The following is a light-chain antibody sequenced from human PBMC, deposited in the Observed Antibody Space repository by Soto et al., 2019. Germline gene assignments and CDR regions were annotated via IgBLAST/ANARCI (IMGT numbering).Light chain of an antibody. J-gene: IGLJ1*01. V-gene: IGLV2-14*01. Sequence: QSVLTQPASASGSPGQSITTSCPGTSSYVGGYNYVSWYQQHPGKAPKLMIYDVSNRPSGVSNRFSGSKSGNTASLTISGLQAEDEADYYCSSYTSSSTYVFGTGTKVTVL. CDR3: SSYTSSSTYV. CDR2: DVS. CDR1: SSYVGGYNY.